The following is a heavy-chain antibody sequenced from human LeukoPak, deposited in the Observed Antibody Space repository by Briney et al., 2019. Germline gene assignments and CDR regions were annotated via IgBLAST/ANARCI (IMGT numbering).Heavy chain of an antibody. CDR2: VSGSGGST. CDR3: AKDPVGYDYYFDY. J-gene: IGHJ4*02. CDR1: GFTFSSYG. D-gene: IGHD5-12*01. V-gene: IGHV3-23*01. Sequence: PGGSLRLSCAASGFTFSSYGMSWVRQAPGKGLEWVSSVSGSGGSTYYADSVKGRFTISRDNSKNTLYLQMNSLRAEDTAVYYCAKDPVGYDYYFDYWGQGTLVTASS.